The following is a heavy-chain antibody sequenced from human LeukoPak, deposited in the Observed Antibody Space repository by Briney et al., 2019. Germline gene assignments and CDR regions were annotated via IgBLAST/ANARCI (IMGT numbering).Heavy chain of an antibody. D-gene: IGHD5-12*01. CDR2: INPSGGST. V-gene: IGHV1-46*01. CDR1: GYTFTSYY. Sequence: ASVEVSCKASGYTFTSYYMHWVRQAPGQGLEWMGIINPSGGSTSYAQKFQGRVTMTRDMSTSTVYMELSSLRSEDTAVYYCARGLESTEPGYDSNYFDYWGQGTLVTVSS. CDR3: ARGLESTEPGYDSNYFDY. J-gene: IGHJ4*02.